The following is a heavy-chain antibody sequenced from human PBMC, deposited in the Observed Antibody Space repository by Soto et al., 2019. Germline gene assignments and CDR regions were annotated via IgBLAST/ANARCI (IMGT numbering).Heavy chain of an antibody. J-gene: IGHJ3*02. CDR3: ARDDHAGIQLGNAFDI. V-gene: IGHV3-30-3*01. CDR1: GFTFSSYA. Sequence: QVQLVESGGGVVQPVRSLRLSCAASGFTFSSYAMHWVRQSPGKRLEWVAVISYDGSNKYYADSVKGRFTIARDNSKNTLYLQMNGLRAEDTAVYYCARDDHAGIQLGNAFDIWGQGTMVTVSS. D-gene: IGHD5-18*01. CDR2: ISYDGSNK.